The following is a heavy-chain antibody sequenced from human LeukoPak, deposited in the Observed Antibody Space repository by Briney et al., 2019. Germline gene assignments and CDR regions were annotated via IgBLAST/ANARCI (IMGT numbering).Heavy chain of an antibody. CDR2: IYYSGST. D-gene: IGHD7-27*01. J-gene: IGHJ4*02. Sequence: PSETLSLTCTVSGGSISNYYWSWIRQPPGKGLEWIGYIYYSGSTNYNPSLKSRVTISVDTSKNQFSLKLSYVTAADTAVYFCARESSWGNFDYWGQGTLVTVSS. CDR1: GGSISNYY. V-gene: IGHV4-59*01. CDR3: ARESSWGNFDY.